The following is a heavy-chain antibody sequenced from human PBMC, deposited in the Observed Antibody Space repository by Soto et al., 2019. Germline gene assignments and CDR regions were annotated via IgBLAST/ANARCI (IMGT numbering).Heavy chain of an antibody. CDR3: ARATTVTTGDYYYYYMDV. J-gene: IGHJ6*03. Sequence: GASVKVSCKASGYTFTGYYMHWVRQAPGQGLEWMGWINPNSGGTNYAQKFQGWVTMTRDTSISIAYMELSRLRSDDTAVYYCARATTVTTGDYYYYYMDVWGKGTTVTVSS. D-gene: IGHD4-4*01. CDR1: GYTFTGYY. V-gene: IGHV1-2*04. CDR2: INPNSGGT.